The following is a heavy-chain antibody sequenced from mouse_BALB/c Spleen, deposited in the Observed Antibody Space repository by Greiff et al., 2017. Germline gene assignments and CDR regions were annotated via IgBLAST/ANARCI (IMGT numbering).Heavy chain of an antibody. D-gene: IGHD2-1*01. V-gene: IGHV1-54*01. Sequence: QVQLQQSGAELVRPGTSVKVSCEASGYAFTNYLIEWVKQRPGQGLEWIGVINPGSGGTNYNEKFKGKATLTADKSSSTAYMQLSSLTSDDSAVYFCANLYGNYAWFAYWGQGTLVTVSA. CDR3: ANLYGNYAWFAY. CDR1: GYAFTNYL. J-gene: IGHJ3*01. CDR2: INPGSGGT.